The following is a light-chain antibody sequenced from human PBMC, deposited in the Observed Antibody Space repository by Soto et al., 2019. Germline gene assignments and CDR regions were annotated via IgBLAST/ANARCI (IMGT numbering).Light chain of an antibody. CDR3: QQRYAWPPIT. J-gene: IGKJ5*01. V-gene: IGKV3-11*01. CDR1: RSVRSD. Sequence: EIVLTQSPATLSLSPGERATLSCRASRSVRSDLAWYQQKPGQAPRLLIYDASNRAAGIPARFSGSGSETDFTLTISNLEPEDFAVYYCQQRYAWPPITFGQGTRLEIK. CDR2: DAS.